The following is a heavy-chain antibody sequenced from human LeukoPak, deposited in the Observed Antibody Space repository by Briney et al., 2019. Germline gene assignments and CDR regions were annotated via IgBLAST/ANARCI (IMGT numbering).Heavy chain of an antibody. D-gene: IGHD4-11*01. J-gene: IGHJ4*02. CDR3: ARGYSNYDPAFDY. CDR2: IYYSGST. CDR1: GGSISSYY. Sequence: SETLSLTCTVSGGSISSYYWSWIRQPPGKGLEWIGYIYYSGSTNYNPSLKSRVTISVDTSKNQFSLKLSSVTAADTAVYYCARGYSNYDPAFDYWGQGTLVTVSS. V-gene: IGHV4-59*01.